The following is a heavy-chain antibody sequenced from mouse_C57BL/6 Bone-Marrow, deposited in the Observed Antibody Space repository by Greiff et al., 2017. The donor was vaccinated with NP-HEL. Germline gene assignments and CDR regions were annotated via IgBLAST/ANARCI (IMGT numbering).Heavy chain of an antibody. V-gene: IGHV1-7*01. CDR3: ARNYGSSLYWYFDV. J-gene: IGHJ1*03. D-gene: IGHD1-1*01. CDR1: GYTFTSYW. Sequence: VQLQQSGAELAKPGASVKLSCKASGYTFTSYWMHWVKQRPGQGLEWIGYINPSSGYTKYNQKFKDKAILTADKSSSTAYMQLSSLTYEDSAVYYCARNYGSSLYWYFDVWGTGTTVTVSS. CDR2: INPSSGYT.